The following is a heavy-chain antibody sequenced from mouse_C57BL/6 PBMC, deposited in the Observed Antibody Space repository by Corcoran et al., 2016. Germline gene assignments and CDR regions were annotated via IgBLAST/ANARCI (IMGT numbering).Heavy chain of an antibody. V-gene: IGHV1-18*01. D-gene: IGHD1-1*01. CDR3: ARQGVVATRYYVDY. CDR2: INPNNGGT. J-gene: IGHJ2*01. CDR1: GYTFTDYN. Sequence: EVQLQQSGPELVKPGASVKIPCKASGYTFTDYNMDWVKQSHGKSLEWIGDINPNNGGTIYNQKFKGKATLTVDKSSSTAYMELRSLTSEDTAVYYCARQGVVATRYYVDYWGQGTTLTVSS.